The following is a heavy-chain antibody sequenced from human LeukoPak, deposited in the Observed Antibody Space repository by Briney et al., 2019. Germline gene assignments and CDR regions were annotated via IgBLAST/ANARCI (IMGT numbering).Heavy chain of an antibody. Sequence: ASVKVSCKASGYTFTSYGITWVRQAPGQGLEWMGWISTYNGNTNYAQKLQGRVTMTTDTSTSTAYMELRSLRSDDTAVYYCALSPQLTDFDYWGQGTLVTVSS. J-gene: IGHJ4*02. CDR1: GYTFTSYG. V-gene: IGHV1-18*01. CDR3: ALSPQLTDFDY. D-gene: IGHD5-24*01. CDR2: ISTYNGNT.